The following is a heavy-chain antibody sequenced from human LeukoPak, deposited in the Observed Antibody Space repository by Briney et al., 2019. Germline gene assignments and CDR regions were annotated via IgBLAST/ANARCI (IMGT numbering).Heavy chain of an antibody. Sequence: SETLSLTCTVSGGSISSSSYYWGWIRQPPGKGLEWIGSIYYSGSTYYNPSLKSRVTISVDTSKNQFSLKLSSVTAADTAVYYCARRSEWYFDYWGQETLVTVSS. CDR2: IYYSGST. D-gene: IGHD3-3*01. CDR1: GGSISSSSYY. V-gene: IGHV4-39*01. J-gene: IGHJ4*02. CDR3: ARRSEWYFDY.